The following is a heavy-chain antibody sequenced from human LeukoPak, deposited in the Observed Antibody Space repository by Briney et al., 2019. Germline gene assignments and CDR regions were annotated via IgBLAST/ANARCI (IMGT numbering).Heavy chain of an antibody. Sequence: GGSLRLSCAASGVTFNSYTMCCVREAPGKGVEWVSGVFGSGGSAHYADSVKGRFTISRDNSKNTVYLQMDSLGVEDTAVYYCGKTTTGYSSGRYPGWPVDYWGQGTLVTVCS. V-gene: IGHV3-23*01. D-gene: IGHD6-19*01. CDR3: GKTTTGYSSGRYPGWPVDY. J-gene: IGHJ4*02. CDR1: GVTFNSYT. CDR2: VFGSGGSA.